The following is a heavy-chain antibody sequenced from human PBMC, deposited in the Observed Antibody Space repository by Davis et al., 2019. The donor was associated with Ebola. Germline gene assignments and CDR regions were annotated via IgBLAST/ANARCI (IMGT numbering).Heavy chain of an antibody. CDR1: GYTFINYG. CDR2: INPYKGNT. V-gene: IGHV1-18*01. J-gene: IGHJ4*02. CDR3: ARVFRPSDDVVVVYAIEGLDY. D-gene: IGHD2-8*02. Sequence: ASVKVSCKASGYTFINYGISWVRQAPGQGLEWMGWINPYKGNTNYAQKLQGRVTMTTDTSTSTAYMELRSLRSDDTAVYYCARVFRPSDDVVVVYAIEGLDYWGQGTLVTVSS.